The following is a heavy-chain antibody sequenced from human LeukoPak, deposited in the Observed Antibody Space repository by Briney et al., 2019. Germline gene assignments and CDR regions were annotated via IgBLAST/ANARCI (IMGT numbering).Heavy chain of an antibody. CDR3: ARASVATIYYFQH. D-gene: IGHD5-12*01. V-gene: IGHV3-74*01. CDR1: GFTFSSYW. J-gene: IGHJ1*01. CDR2: SDGSST. Sequence: GGSLRLSCAASGFTFSSYWMHWVRQAPGKGLVWVSRSDGSSTSYADSVKGRFTISRDNAKNALYLQMNSLRAEDTAVYYCARASVATIYYFQHWGQGPLVTVSS.